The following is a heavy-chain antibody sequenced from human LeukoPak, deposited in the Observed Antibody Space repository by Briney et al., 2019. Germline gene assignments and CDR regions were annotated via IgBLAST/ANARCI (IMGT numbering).Heavy chain of an antibody. V-gene: IGHV4-4*07. CDR1: GVSVTDYY. CDR3: RSLGPGPGWSFDV. D-gene: IGHD3-16*01. J-gene: IGHJ2*01. CDR2: ISLSGST. Sequence: SETLSLTCTVSGVSVTDYYWTWVRQPAGKGLEWIGRISLSGSTDYNPPLQSRVTMSVDTSKNQFSLTLRSVTAADTAKYCVRSLGPGPGWSFDVWGRGTLMTVAS.